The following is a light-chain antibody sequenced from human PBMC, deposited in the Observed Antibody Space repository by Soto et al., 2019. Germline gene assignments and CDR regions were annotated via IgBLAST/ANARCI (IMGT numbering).Light chain of an antibody. CDR1: QSVSSR. Sequence: EIVLTQSPGTLSVSPGDRVTLSCRASQSVSSRLAWYQQKPGQAPRLLFYGASSRVTGIPQRLSGSGSGTDFTLTISRLEPEDFAVYYCQQYGSSLTFGQGTRLEIK. CDR3: QQYGSSLT. J-gene: IGKJ5*01. CDR2: GAS. V-gene: IGKV3-20*01.